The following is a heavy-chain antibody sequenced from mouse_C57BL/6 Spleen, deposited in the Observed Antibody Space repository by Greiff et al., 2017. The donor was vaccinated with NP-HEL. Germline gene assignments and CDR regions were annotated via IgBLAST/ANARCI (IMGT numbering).Heavy chain of an antibody. CDR2: INPSNGGT. Sequence: VQLQQSGTELVKPGASVKLSCKASGYTFTSYWMHWVKQRPGQGLEWIGNINPSNGGTKYNAKFKRKATLPVDKSYNTAYMQLSSLTSDDYAFDYCCSYTVPNAKDDWGQGTSVTVSS. J-gene: IGHJ4*01. CDR1: GYTFTSYW. D-gene: IGHD2-12*01. CDR3: CSYTVPNAKDD. V-gene: IGHV1-53*01.